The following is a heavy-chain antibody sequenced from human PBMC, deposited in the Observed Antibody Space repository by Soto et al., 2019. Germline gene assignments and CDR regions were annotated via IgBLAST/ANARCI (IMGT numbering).Heavy chain of an antibody. CDR1: GVSISSGGYS. CDR3: ARGYDILSY. Sequence: SETLSLTCAVSGVSISSGGYSWSWIRQPPGKGLEWIGYIYQSGSTYYNPSLKSRVTISVDRSKNQFSLKLSSVTAADTAVYYCARGYDILSYWGQGSLVTVSS. CDR2: IYQSGST. V-gene: IGHV4-30-2*01. J-gene: IGHJ4*02. D-gene: IGHD3-9*01.